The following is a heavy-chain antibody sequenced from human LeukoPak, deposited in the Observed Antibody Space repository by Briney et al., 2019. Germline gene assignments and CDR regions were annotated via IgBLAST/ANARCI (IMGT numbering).Heavy chain of an antibody. J-gene: IGHJ4*01. CDR3: ARDSGGSSPFDY. Sequence: SVKCRFTLSRPNAKNSLYLQMNSLRAEDTAVYYCARDSGGSSPFDYWGHGSLVTVSS. D-gene: IGHD2-15*01. V-gene: IGHV3-48*03.